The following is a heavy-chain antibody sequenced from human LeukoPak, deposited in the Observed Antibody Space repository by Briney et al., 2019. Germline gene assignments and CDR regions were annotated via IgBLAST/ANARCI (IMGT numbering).Heavy chain of an antibody. CDR1: GYAFISYD. Sequence: ASVKVSCKASGYAFISYDINWVRQATGQGLEWMGWMNPNSGNTGYAQKFQGRVTMTRNTSISTAYMELSSLRSEDTAVYYCTIAVAGYDAFDIWGQGTMVTVSS. V-gene: IGHV1-8*01. CDR3: TIAVAGYDAFDI. D-gene: IGHD6-19*01. J-gene: IGHJ3*02. CDR2: MNPNSGNT.